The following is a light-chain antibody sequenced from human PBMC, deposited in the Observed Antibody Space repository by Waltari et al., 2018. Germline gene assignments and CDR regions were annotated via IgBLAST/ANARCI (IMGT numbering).Light chain of an antibody. Sequence: EIVMTQSPATLSASPGARDTLSCRASQSVSSNLAWYQQKPGQAPRLLIYGASTRATGIPARFSGSGSGTEFTLTISSLQSEDFAVYYCQQYNNWPPWTFGQGTKVEIK. J-gene: IGKJ1*01. V-gene: IGKV3-15*01. CDR3: QQYNNWPPWT. CDR1: QSVSSN. CDR2: GAS.